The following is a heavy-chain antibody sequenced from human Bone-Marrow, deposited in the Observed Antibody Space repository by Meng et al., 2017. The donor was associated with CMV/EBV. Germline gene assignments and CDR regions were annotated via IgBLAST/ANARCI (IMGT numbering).Heavy chain of an antibody. J-gene: IGHJ4*02. CDR2: ISYDGSNK. V-gene: IGHV3-30*04. CDR3: ARDQFYYGSGPLDY. D-gene: IGHD3-10*01. Sequence: GESLKISCAASGFTFSSYAMHWVRQAPGKGLEWVAVISYDGSNKYYADSVKGRFTISRDNSKNTLYLQMNSLRAEDTAVYYCARDQFYYGSGPLDYCGQGTLVTVSS. CDR1: GFTFSSYA.